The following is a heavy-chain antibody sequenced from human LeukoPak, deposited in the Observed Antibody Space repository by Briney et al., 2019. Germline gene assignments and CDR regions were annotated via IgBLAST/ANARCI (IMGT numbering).Heavy chain of an antibody. Sequence: PGGSLRLSCAASGFTFSSYAMHWVRQAPGKGLEWVAVISYDGSNKYYADSVKGRFTISRDNSKNTLYLQMNSLRAEDTAVYYCARDLKGTFARSNYVWGSYRYFDYWGQGTLVTVSS. V-gene: IGHV3-30-3*01. CDR3: ARDLKGTFARSNYVWGSYRYFDY. J-gene: IGHJ4*02. CDR2: ISYDGSNK. CDR1: GFTFSSYA. D-gene: IGHD3-16*02.